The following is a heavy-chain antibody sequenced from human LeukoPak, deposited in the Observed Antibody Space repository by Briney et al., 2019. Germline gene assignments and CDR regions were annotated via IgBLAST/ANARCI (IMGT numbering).Heavy chain of an antibody. D-gene: IGHD5-12*01. CDR2: IYHRGST. J-gene: IGHJ6*03. Sequence: PSETLSLTCAVSGYSISSDYYWGSILQPPGKRLERIWTIYHRGSTYYNPSLKSRLTISVDTSKNHFSMKLRSVTAADTAVYYCARLSGHYYYLDVWGKGATVTVSS. CDR1: GYSISSDYY. CDR3: ARLSGHYYYLDV. V-gene: IGHV4-38-2*01.